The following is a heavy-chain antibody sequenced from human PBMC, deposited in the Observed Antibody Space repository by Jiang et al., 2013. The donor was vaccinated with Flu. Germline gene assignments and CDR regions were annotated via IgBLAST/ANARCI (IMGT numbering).Heavy chain of an antibody. CDR1: GGSINSRGFY. CDR2: IDYSGTT. J-gene: IGHJ6*02. CDR3: VRDLRSSRLSAMDV. V-gene: IGHV4-31*03. Sequence: SGSGLVKPSQTLSLTCTVSGGSINSRGFYWSWIRQSPGKGLEWIGNIDYSGTTSSNPSLKSRVTISIDTFNRQFSLKMTSVTAADTAVYYCVRDLRSSRLSAMDVWGQGTTVNVS.